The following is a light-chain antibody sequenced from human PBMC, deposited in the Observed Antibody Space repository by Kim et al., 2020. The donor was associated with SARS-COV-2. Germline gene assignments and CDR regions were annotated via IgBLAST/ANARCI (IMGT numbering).Light chain of an antibody. CDR1: KLGDKY. CDR3: QAWDSSTVV. V-gene: IGLV3-1*01. CDR2: QDS. J-gene: IGLJ2*01. Sequence: VSPGQTASLTCSGDKLGDKYACWYQQKPGPSPVLVIYQDSKRPSGIPERFSGSNSGNTATLTISGTQAMDEADYYCQAWDSSTVVFGGGTKLTVL.